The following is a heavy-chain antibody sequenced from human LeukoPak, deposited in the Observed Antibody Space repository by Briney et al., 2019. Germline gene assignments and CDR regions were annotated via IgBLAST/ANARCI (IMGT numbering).Heavy chain of an antibody. CDR3: ARQALYSSSPIDY. CDR1: GGSISSGDYY. V-gene: IGHV4-31*03. Sequence: SQTLTLTCTVSGGSISSGDYYWSWIRQHPGKGLEWIGFISYTGSTSYSPSLKSRLTISVDTSKNQFSLKLSSVTAADTAIYYCARQALYSSSPIDYWGQGTLVTVSS. D-gene: IGHD6-13*01. J-gene: IGHJ4*02. CDR2: ISYTGST.